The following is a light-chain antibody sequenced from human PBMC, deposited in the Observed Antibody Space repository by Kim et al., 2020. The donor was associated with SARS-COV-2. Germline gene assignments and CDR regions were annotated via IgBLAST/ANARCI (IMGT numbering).Light chain of an antibody. CDR1: NIGSKN. V-gene: IGLV3-21*04. CDR3: QVWDSSSDHWV. Sequence: SYELTQPPSVSVAPGKTARITCGGNNIGSKNVHWYQQKPGQAPVLVIYYDKARPSGIPERFSGSNSGNTATLTISRVEAGDEADYYCQVWDSSSDHWVFGGGTKLTVL. CDR2: YDK. J-gene: IGLJ3*02.